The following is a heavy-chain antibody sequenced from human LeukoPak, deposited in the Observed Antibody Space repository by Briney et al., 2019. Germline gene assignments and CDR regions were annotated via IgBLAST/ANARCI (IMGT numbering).Heavy chain of an antibody. CDR3: ARDRMDTGTYFDY. CDR1: GYTFTTYG. J-gene: IGHJ4*02. D-gene: IGHD5-18*01. CDR2: ISTYNGNT. Sequence: ASVKVSCKSSGYTFTTYGITWVRQAPGQGLEWMGWISTYNGNTNYAQKLQGRVTMTTDTSTSTAYMGLRGLRSDDTAMYYCARDRMDTGTYFDYWGQGTLVTVSS. V-gene: IGHV1-18*01.